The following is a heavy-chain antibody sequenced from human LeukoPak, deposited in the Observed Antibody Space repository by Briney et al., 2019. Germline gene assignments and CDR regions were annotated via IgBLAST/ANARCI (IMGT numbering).Heavy chain of an antibody. CDR2: INHRGDT. D-gene: IGHD1-1*01. CDR1: GGSFSTYY. J-gene: IGHJ4*02. Sequence: PSETLSLTCAVYGGSFSTYYWSWIRQSPGKGLEWIAEINHRGDTNYNPSVKSRVTISVDTSKNQFSLKVTSLTAADTAVYYCARGPTISETGHFDYWGRGTLVTVSS. V-gene: IGHV4-34*01. CDR3: ARGPTISETGHFDY.